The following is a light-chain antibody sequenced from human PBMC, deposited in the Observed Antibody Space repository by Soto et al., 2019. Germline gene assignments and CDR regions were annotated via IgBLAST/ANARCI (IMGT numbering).Light chain of an antibody. Sequence: DIVMTQSPSTLSVAPGERVTFSCRASQGVSRKLAWYQHKPGQAPRLLISGASTGATGIPARFSGSGSGNEFPLTISTLHSKDCPLYSCKNYHTWPLTFGGGTKVEIK. CDR3: KNYHTWPLT. CDR1: QGVSRK. V-gene: IGKV3-15*01. J-gene: IGKJ4*01. CDR2: GAS.